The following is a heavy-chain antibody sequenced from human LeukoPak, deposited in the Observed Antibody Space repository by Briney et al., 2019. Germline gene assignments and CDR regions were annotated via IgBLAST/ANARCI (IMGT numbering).Heavy chain of an antibody. CDR1: GGSISSSSYY. J-gene: IGHJ4*02. Sequence: SETLSLTCTVSGGSISSSSYYWGWIRQPPGKGLEWIGRIYYSGSTYYNPSLKSRVTISVDTSKNQFSLKLSSVTAADTAVYYCAREGAIAVVYYFDYWGQGTLVTVSS. V-gene: IGHV4-39*07. CDR3: AREGAIAVVYYFDY. D-gene: IGHD2-21*01. CDR2: IYYSGST.